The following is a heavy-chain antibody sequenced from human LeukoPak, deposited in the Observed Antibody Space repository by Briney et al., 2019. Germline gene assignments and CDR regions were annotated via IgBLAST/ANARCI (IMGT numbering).Heavy chain of an antibody. CDR3: AKDPFVFESGSYLIGY. CDR2: ISTSGGST. D-gene: IGHD1-26*01. Sequence: GGSLRLSCAASGFTFSSYAMSWVRQAPGKGLEWVSGISTSGGSTYYTDSVKGRFTISRDNSKKTLYLQMNSLRAEDTAVYYCAKDPFVFESGSYLIGYWGQGTLVTVSS. J-gene: IGHJ4*02. CDR1: GFTFSSYA. V-gene: IGHV3-23*01.